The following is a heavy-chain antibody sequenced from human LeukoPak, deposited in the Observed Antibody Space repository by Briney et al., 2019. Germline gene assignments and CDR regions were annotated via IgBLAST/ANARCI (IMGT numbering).Heavy chain of an antibody. CDR1: GDSVSSDKW. D-gene: IGHD6-13*01. V-gene: IGHV4-4*02. CDR2: IFPTGST. J-gene: IGHJ6*03. CDR3: TKNGYYSMDV. Sequence: KSSETLSLTCAVSGDSVSSDKWWGWVRQSPGKGLEWIGEIFPTGSTFYNPSLRSRVTISIEKSENHFSLNLRSVTAADTAMYYCTKNGYYSMDVWGKGTTVTISS.